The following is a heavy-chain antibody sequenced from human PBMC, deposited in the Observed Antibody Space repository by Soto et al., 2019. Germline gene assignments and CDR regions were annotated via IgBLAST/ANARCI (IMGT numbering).Heavy chain of an antibody. CDR1: GYTFTSYY. CDR2: INPSGGST. CDR3: ARGGEFSLAAVLMHAFDI. J-gene: IGHJ3*02. V-gene: IGHV1-46*01. Sequence: QVQLAQSGAEVKKPGASVKVSCKAFGYTFTSYYMHWVRQAPGQGLEWMGIINPSGGSTRYAQKFQDRVTMTRDTSTSTVFMELSSLTSEDTAVYYCARGGEFSLAAVLMHAFDIWGQGTMVTVSS. D-gene: IGHD2-8*01.